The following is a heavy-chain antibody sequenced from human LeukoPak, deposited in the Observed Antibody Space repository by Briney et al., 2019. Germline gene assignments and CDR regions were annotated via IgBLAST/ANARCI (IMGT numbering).Heavy chain of an antibody. CDR2: IKPDGSAK. J-gene: IGHJ4*02. Sequence: GGSLRLSCAASGFTFSNFYMSWVRQAPGRGLEWVANIKPDGSAKECVDSVKGRFTISRDSARNSLYLQMDSLRAEDTAVYYCARGVPPGVINWSLDFWGQGALVTVSS. CDR3: ARGVPPGVINWSLDF. D-gene: IGHD2-2*02. V-gene: IGHV3-7*01. CDR1: GFTFSNFY.